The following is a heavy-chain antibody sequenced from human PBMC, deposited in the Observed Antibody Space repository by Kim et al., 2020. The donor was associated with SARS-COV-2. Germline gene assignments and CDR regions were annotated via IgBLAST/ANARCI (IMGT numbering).Heavy chain of an antibody. CDR3: ARGNYYYGMDV. CDR1: GFTVSSNY. Sequence: GGSLRLSCAASGFTVSSNYMSWVRQAPGKWLEWVSVIYSGGSTYYADSVKGRFTISRDNSKNTLYLQMNSLRAEDTAVYYCARGNYYYGMDVWGQGTTVTVSS. CDR2: IYSGGST. J-gene: IGHJ6*02. V-gene: IGHV3-66*01.